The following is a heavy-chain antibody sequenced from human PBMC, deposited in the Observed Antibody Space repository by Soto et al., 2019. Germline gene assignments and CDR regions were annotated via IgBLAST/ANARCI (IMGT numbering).Heavy chain of an antibody. V-gene: IGHV1-46*01. D-gene: IGHD2-21*02. CDR1: GDTFTDYY. CDR2: VNPSGGHT. J-gene: IGHJ4*02. Sequence: QVQLMQSGAEVKKPGASVKVSCKASGDTFTDYYIHWVRQAPGQGLEWMGTVNPSGGHTTYAQHFMGRVPITRDTSTSTRYMELSSLTSDDTAIYYCARGGHVVVVTAALDYWGQGTLVTVSS. CDR3: ARGGHVVVVTAALDY.